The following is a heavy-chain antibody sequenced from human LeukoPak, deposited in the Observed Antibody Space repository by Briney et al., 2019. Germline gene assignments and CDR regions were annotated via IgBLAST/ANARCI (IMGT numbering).Heavy chain of an antibody. D-gene: IGHD3-3*01. J-gene: IGHJ3*02. CDR3: ARERSHNDFWSGYSTGAFDI. V-gene: IGHV4-61*02. CDR2: IYTSGST. Sequence: SQTLSLTCTVSGGSISSGSYYWSWIRQPAGKGLEWIGRIYTSGSTNYSPSLKSRVTISVDTSKNQFSLKLSSVTAADTAVYYCARERSHNDFWSGYSTGAFDIWGQGTMVTVSS. CDR1: GGSISSGSYY.